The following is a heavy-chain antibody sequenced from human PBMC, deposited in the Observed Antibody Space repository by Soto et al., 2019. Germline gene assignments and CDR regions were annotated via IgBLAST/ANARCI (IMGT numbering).Heavy chain of an antibody. CDR3: ARHSGYCSSTSCADWFDP. Sequence: SETLSLTCTVSGGSISSYYWSWIRQPPGKGLEWIGYIYYSGSTNYNPSLKRRVTISVDTSKNQFSLKLSSVTAADTAVYYCARHSGYCSSTSCADWFDPWGQGTLVTVSS. CDR2: IYYSGST. CDR1: GGSISSYY. D-gene: IGHD2-2*01. J-gene: IGHJ5*02. V-gene: IGHV4-59*08.